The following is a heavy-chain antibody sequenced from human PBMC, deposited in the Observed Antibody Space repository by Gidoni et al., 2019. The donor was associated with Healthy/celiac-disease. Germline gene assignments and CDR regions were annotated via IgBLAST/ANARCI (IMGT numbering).Heavy chain of an antibody. D-gene: IGHD2-21*02. CDR1: GGTFRSYT. CDR2: IITILGIA. V-gene: IGHV1-69*08. Sequence: QVQLVQSGAEWKKPGSSVKVSCKASGGTFRSYTNSWVRQAPGQGLEWMGRIITILGIANYAQKFQGRVTITADKSTSTSYMELSSRRSEDTAVYYCARDSPFPSTDDAFDIWGQGTMVTVSS. CDR3: ARDSPFPSTDDAFDI. J-gene: IGHJ3*02.